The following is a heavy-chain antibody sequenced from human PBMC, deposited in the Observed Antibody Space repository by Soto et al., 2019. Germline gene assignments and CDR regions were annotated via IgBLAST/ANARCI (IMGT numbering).Heavy chain of an antibody. Sequence: GESLKISCAASGFTFSSYAMSWVRQAPGKGLEWVSAISGSGGSTYYADSVKGRFTISRDNSKNTLYLQMNSLRAEDTAVYYCAKDKGSYDQRGPIDYWGQGTLVTVSS. CDR3: AKDKGSYDQRGPIDY. CDR2: ISGSGGST. V-gene: IGHV3-23*01. J-gene: IGHJ4*02. CDR1: GFTFSSYA. D-gene: IGHD1-26*01.